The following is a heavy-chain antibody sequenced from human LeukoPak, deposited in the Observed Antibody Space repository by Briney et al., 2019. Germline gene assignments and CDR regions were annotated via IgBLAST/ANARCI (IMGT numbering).Heavy chain of an antibody. D-gene: IGHD6-19*01. CDR2: INHSGST. V-gene: IGHV4-39*07. Sequence: RTSETLSLTCTVSGGSISSSSYYWSWIRQPPGKGLEWIGEINHSGSTNYNPSLKSRVTISVDTSKNQFSLRLSSVTAADTAVYYCARERLIAVAGRGPVGRDYWGQGTLVTVSS. CDR1: GGSISSSSYY. J-gene: IGHJ4*02. CDR3: ARERLIAVAGRGPVGRDY.